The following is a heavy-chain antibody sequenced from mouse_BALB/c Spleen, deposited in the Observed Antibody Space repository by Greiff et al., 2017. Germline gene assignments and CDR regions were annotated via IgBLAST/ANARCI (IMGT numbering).Heavy chain of an antibody. CDR3: ARDREVRRAWFAY. D-gene: IGHD2-14*01. J-gene: IGHJ3*01. Sequence: QVQLKESGPGLVAPSQSLSITCTVSGFSLTSYGVHWVRQPPGKGLEWLGVIWAGGSTNYNSALMSRLSISKDNSKSQVFLKMNSLQTDDTAMYYCARDREVRRAWFAYWGQGTLVTVSA. V-gene: IGHV2-9*02. CDR1: GFSLTSYG. CDR2: IWAGGST.